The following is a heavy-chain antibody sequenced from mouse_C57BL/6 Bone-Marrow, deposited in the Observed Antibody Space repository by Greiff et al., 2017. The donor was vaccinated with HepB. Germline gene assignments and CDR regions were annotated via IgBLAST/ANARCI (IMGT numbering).Heavy chain of an antibody. CDR3: ARRDGYYPLGYFDV. V-gene: IGHV1-26*01. D-gene: IGHD2-3*01. CDR2: INPNNGGT. CDR1: GYTFTDYY. J-gene: IGHJ1*03. Sequence: EVQLQQSGPELVKPGASVKISCKASGYTFTDYYMNWVKQSHGKSLEWIGDINPNNGGTSYNQKFKGKATLTVDKSSSTAYMELRSLTSEDSAVYYCARRDGYYPLGYFDVWGTGTTVTVSS.